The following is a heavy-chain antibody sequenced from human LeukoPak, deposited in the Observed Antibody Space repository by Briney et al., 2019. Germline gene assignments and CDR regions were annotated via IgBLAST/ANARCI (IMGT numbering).Heavy chain of an antibody. CDR1: GFTFSNYA. V-gene: IGHV3-23*01. CDR2: ISGSDGTT. Sequence: GGSLRLSCAASGFTFSNYAISWVRRTPGKGLQWVSVISGSDGTTYYADSVKGRFRISRDNSRNTVYLQMTSLRVEDTAIYYCTKFDSWGPGTVVTVSS. CDR3: TKFDS. J-gene: IGHJ4*02.